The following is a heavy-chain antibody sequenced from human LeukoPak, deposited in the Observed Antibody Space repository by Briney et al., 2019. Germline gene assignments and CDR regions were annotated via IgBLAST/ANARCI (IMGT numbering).Heavy chain of an antibody. Sequence: PGGSLRLSCAASGFTFDDYGMSWVRQAPGKGLEWVSAISGSGGSTYYADSVKGRFTISRDNSKNTLYLQMNSLRAEDTAVYYCAKDPSSWYGYYFDYWGQGTLVTVSS. CDR2: ISGSGGST. CDR1: GFTFDDYG. D-gene: IGHD6-13*01. V-gene: IGHV3-23*01. CDR3: AKDPSSWYGYYFDY. J-gene: IGHJ4*02.